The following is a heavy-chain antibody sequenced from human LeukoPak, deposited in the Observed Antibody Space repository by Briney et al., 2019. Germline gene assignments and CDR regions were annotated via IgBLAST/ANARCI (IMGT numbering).Heavy chain of an antibody. V-gene: IGHV4-39*01. CDR1: GGSISSISYY. CDR3: ARHWPGYCSSTSCSRNFDY. J-gene: IGHJ4*02. Sequence: SETLSLTCTVSGGSISSISYYWGWIRQPPGKGLEWIGSIYYSGSTYYNPSLKSRVTISVDTSKNQFSLKLSSVTAADTAVYYCARHWPGYCSSTSCSRNFDYWGQGTLVTVSS. D-gene: IGHD2-2*01. CDR2: IYYSGST.